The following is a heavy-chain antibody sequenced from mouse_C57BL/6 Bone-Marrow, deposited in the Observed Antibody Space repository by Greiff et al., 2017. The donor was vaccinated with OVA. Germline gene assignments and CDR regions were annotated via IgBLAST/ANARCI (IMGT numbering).Heavy chain of an antibody. Sequence: DVQLQESGPGLVKPSQSLSLTCSVTGYSITSGYYWNWIRQFPGNKLEWMGYISYDGSNNYNPSLKNRISITRDTSKNQFFLKLNSVTTEDTATYYCATKTELLRYFAWFAYWGQGTLVTVSA. D-gene: IGHD1-1*01. CDR3: ATKTELLRYFAWFAY. CDR2: ISYDGSN. J-gene: IGHJ3*01. V-gene: IGHV3-6*01. CDR1: GYSITSGYY.